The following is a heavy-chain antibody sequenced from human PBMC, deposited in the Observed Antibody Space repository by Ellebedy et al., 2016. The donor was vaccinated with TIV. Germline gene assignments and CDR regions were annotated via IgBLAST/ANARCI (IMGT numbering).Heavy chain of an antibody. V-gene: IGHV4-39*01. CDR2: IYYRGNT. Sequence: MPSETLSLTCTVSGGSISSSSYYWGWIRQPPGKGLEWVGTIYYRGNTYYNPSLKSRLTISVDTSKNQFTLRLNSVTATDTAIYYCARTPYSGLASRPGHWFDPWGQGTLVTVSS. CDR3: ARTPYSGLASRPGHWFDP. D-gene: IGHD6-6*01. J-gene: IGHJ5*02. CDR1: GGSISSSSYY.